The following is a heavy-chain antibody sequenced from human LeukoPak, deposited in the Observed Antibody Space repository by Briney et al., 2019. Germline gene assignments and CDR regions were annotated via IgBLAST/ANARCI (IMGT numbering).Heavy chain of an antibody. CDR3: AKEAYRGSYYDFDY. Sequence: GGSLRLSCAASGFTVSSNYMSWVRQAPGKGLEWDSAISGSGGSTYYADSVKGRFTISRDNSKNTLYLQMNSLRAEDTAVYYCAKEAYRGSYYDFDYWGQGTLVTVSS. CDR1: GFTVSSNY. D-gene: IGHD1-26*01. V-gene: IGHV3-23*01. J-gene: IGHJ4*02. CDR2: ISGSGGST.